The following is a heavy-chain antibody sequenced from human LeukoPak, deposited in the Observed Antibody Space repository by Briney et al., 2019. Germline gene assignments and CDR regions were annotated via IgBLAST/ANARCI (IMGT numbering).Heavy chain of an antibody. V-gene: IGHV3-23*01. CDR3: AKRGVVIRVILVGFHKQAYYFES. CDR1: GITLSNYG. J-gene: IGHJ4*02. Sequence: PGGSLRLSCVVSGITLSNYGMSWVRQAPGKGLEWVAGISDSSGSTTYADSVKGRFTVSRDNPETTLYLQMNSLRAEDTAVYFCAKRGVVIRVILVGFHKQAYYFESWGQGVLVTVSS. CDR2: ISDSSGST. D-gene: IGHD3-22*01.